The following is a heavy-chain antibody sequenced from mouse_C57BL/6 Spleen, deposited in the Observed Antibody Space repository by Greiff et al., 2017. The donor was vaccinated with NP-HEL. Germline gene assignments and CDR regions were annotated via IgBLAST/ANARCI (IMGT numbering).Heavy chain of an antibody. CDR1: GYAFTNYL. CDR2: INPGSGGT. CDR3: ARSYYGSSRFAY. D-gene: IGHD1-1*01. Sequence: QVQLQQSGAELVRPGTSVKVSCKASGYAFTNYLIEWVKQRPGQGLEWIGVINPGSGGTNYNEKFKGKATLTADKSSSTAYLELSSLTAEDSAVYFCARSYYGSSRFAYWGQGTLVTVSA. J-gene: IGHJ3*01. V-gene: IGHV1-54*01.